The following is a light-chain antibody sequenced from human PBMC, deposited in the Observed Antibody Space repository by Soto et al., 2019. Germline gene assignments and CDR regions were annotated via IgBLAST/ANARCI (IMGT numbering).Light chain of an antibody. Sequence: DIQMTQSPSTLSGSVGDRVTITCRASQTISSWLAWYQQKPGKAPKLLIYKASTLKSGVPSRFSGSGSGTEFTLTISSLQPDDFATYYCQHYNNWPPWTFGQGTKVDSK. CDR3: QHYNNWPPWT. V-gene: IGKV1-5*03. J-gene: IGKJ1*01. CDR1: QTISSW. CDR2: KAS.